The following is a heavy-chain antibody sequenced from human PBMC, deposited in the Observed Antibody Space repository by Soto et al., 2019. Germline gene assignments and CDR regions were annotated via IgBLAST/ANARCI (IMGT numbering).Heavy chain of an antibody. J-gene: IGHJ6*02. CDR2: ISGYNGDT. CDR3: AKNGQPPYYYYGLDV. V-gene: IGHV1-18*01. CDR1: GYTFTRYG. D-gene: IGHD2-8*01. Sequence: QGHLVQSGAEVKKPGASVKVSCNASGYTFTRYGISWVRQAPGQGLEWMGWISGYNGDTNYAQNLQDRVTMTIDTSTNTAYMELRSLTSDDTAVYYCAKNGQPPYYYYGLDVWGQGTTVTVS.